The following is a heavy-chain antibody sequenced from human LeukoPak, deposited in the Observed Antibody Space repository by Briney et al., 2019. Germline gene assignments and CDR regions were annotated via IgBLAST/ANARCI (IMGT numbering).Heavy chain of an antibody. D-gene: IGHD3-10*01. J-gene: IGHJ4*02. Sequence: GGSLRLSCAASGFTFSSYSMNWVRQAPGKGLEWVSSISSSSSYIHYADSVKGRFTISRDNAKNSLYLQMNSLRAEDTAVYYCATSSGYWGQGTLVTVSS. CDR3: ATSSGY. CDR2: ISSSSSYI. CDR1: GFTFSSYS. V-gene: IGHV3-21*01.